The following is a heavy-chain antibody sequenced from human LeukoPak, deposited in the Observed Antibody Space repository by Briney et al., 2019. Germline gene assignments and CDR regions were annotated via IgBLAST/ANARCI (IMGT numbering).Heavy chain of an antibody. Sequence: SVKVSCKASGYTFTGYYMHWVRQAPGQGLEWMGWIHPNSGGTNYAQKCQGRVTMTRDTSISTAYMELSRLRSDDTAVYYCAREIVAGTSGYYYYYMDVWGKGTTVTVSS. CDR2: IHPNSGGT. V-gene: IGHV1-2*02. J-gene: IGHJ6*03. D-gene: IGHD6-19*01. CDR3: AREIVAGTSGYYYYYMDV. CDR1: GYTFTGYY.